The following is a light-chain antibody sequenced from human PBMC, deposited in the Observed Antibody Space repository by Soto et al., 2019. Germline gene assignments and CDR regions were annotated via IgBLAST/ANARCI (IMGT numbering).Light chain of an antibody. Sequence: IVLTQSPGTLSLSPWERATLSCRASQSVSNNYLAWYQQKPGQAPRLLIYGASTRATGIPARFSGSGSGTDFTLTISRLEPEDFAVYYCQQYGSSPRTFGQGTKVDIK. V-gene: IGKV3-20*01. CDR1: QSVSNNY. CDR3: QQYGSSPRT. J-gene: IGKJ1*01. CDR2: GAS.